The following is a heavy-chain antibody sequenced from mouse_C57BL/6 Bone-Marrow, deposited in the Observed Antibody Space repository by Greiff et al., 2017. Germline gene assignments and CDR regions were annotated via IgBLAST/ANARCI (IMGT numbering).Heavy chain of an antibody. V-gene: IGHV5-9*01. Sequence: EVMLVESGGGLVKPGGSLKLSCAASGFTFSSYTMSWVRQTPEKRLGWVATLSGGGGNTYYPDSVKGRFTISRDNAKNTLYLQMSSLRSEDTALFYCARHNYYGSSGYYYAMDYWGQETSVTVSS. CDR2: LSGGGGNT. J-gene: IGHJ4*01. CDR1: GFTFSSYT. D-gene: IGHD1-1*01. CDR3: ARHNYYGSSGYYYAMDY.